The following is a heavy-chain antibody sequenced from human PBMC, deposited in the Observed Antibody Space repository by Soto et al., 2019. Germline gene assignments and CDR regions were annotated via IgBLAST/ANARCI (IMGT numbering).Heavy chain of an antibody. CDR2: IYYSGST. V-gene: IGHV4-39*01. Sequence: SETLSLTCTVSGGSISSSSYYWGWIRQPPGKGLEWIGSIYYSGSTYYNPSLKSRVTISVDTSKNQFSLKLSSVTAADTAVYYCARAGYCSSTSCSFDYWGQGTLVTVSS. J-gene: IGHJ4*02. CDR3: ARAGYCSSTSCSFDY. CDR1: GGSISSSSYY. D-gene: IGHD2-2*01.